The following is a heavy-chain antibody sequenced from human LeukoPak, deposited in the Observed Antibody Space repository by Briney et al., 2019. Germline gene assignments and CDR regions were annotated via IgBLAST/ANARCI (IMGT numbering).Heavy chain of an antibody. CDR1: GGSFSTYY. V-gene: IGHV4-34*01. CDR2: INHSGIT. Sequence: SETLSLTCAVYGGSFSTYYWNWVRQPPGKGLEWIGEINHSGITNYNPSLKSRVIISVDTSKKQSSLRLTSVTAADAAVYFCARGEPGGRDYWGQGRLVTVSS. J-gene: IGHJ4*02. D-gene: IGHD3-10*01. CDR3: ARGEPGGRDY.